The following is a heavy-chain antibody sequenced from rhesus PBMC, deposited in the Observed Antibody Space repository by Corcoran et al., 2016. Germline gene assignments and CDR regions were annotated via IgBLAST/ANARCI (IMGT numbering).Heavy chain of an antibody. J-gene: IGHJ3*01. D-gene: IGHD2-2*01. Sequence: QVQLQESGPGLVKPSETLSLTCAVSGGSISDDYYWSWIRQPPGKGLEWIGYFYGNGGGTNYNPSLKYRVTISIDTSKNQFSLKLSSVTAADTAVYYCARSDQYCTSTTCYAAGGDAFDFWGQGLRVTVSS. CDR1: GGSISDDYY. CDR2: FYGNGGGT. CDR3: ARSDQYCTSTTCYAAGGDAFDF. V-gene: IGHV4-106*01.